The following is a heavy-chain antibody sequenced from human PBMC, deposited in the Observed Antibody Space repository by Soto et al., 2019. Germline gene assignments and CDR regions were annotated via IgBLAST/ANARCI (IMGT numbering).Heavy chain of an antibody. CDR1: GGSISSGGYS. V-gene: IGHV4-30-2*01. D-gene: IGHD1-1*01. CDR3: ARARPSGAPYFDY. Sequence: PSETLSLTCAVSGGSISSGGYSWSWIRQPPGKGLEWIGYIYHSGSTYYNPSLKSRVTISVDRSKNQFSLKLSSVTAADTTVYYCARARPSGAPYFDYWGQGALVTVSS. CDR2: IYHSGST. J-gene: IGHJ4*02.